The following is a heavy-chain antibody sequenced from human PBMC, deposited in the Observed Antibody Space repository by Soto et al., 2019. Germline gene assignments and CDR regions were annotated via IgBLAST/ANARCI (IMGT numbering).Heavy chain of an antibody. CDR1: GFSLSTSGMC. Sequence: SGPTLVNPTQTLTLTCTFSGFSLSTSGMCVSWIRQPPGKALEWLALIDWDDDKYCSTSLKTRLTISKDTSKNQVVLTMTNMDPVDTATYYCARIRSYSSSWFAPGGVDYWGQGTLVTVSS. CDR3: ARIRSYSSSWFAPGGVDY. J-gene: IGHJ4*02. D-gene: IGHD6-13*01. CDR2: IDWDDDK. V-gene: IGHV2-70*01.